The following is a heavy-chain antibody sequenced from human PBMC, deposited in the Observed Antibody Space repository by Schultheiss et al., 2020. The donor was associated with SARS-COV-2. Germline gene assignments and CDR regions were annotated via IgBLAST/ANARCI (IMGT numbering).Heavy chain of an antibody. J-gene: IGHJ4*02. CDR2: IFWNDDK. Sequence: SGPTLVKPTQTLTLTCTFSGFSLNTSEVGVGWIRQPPGKALELLELIFWNDDKRYSPSLKSRLTITKDTSKNQVVLTMANMDPVDTATYFCAHRRLGDYEIYWGQGTLVNVSS. D-gene: IGHD4-17*01. CDR3: AHRRLGDYEIY. CDR1: GFSLNTSEVG. V-gene: IGHV2-5*01.